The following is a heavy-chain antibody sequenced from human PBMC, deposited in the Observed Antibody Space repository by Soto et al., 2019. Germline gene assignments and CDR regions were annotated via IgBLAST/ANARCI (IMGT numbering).Heavy chain of an antibody. CDR1: GGSLTGYY. D-gene: IGHD5-12*01. V-gene: IGHV4-34*01. CDR3: ARAQEGIVATH. CDR2: VKDGGST. J-gene: IGHJ4*02. Sequence: QVQLQQWGAGLLKPSETLSLTCTVNGGSLTGYYWSWIRQPPGKGLEWIGEVKDGGSTNYSPSLRGRVSISADTSKNHFSLRLNSVTAADTAVYFCARAQEGIVATHWDQGALVTVSS.